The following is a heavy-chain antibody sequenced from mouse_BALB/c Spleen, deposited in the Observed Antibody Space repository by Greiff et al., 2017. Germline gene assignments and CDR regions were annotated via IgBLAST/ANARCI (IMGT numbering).Heavy chain of an antibody. CDR1: GFAFSSYD. Sequence: DVQLVESGGGLVKPGGSLKLSCAASGFAFSSYDMSWVRQTPEKRLEWVAYISSGGGSTYYPDTVKGRFTISRDNAKNTLYLQMSSLKSEDTAMYYCARHGTRFAYWGQGTLVTVSA. CDR2: ISSGGGST. CDR3: ARHGTRFAY. J-gene: IGHJ3*01. V-gene: IGHV5-12-1*01. D-gene: IGHD4-1*01.